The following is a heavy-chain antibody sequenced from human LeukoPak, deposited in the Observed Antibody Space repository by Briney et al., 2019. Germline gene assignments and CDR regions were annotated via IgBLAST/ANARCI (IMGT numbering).Heavy chain of an antibody. Sequence: GGSLRLPCAASGFIFRNAWMSWVRQAPGKGLEWVGRIKSKTDGGTTDYAAPVRGRFTILRDDSKNMLYLQMNSLKTEDTAVYYCTTDRLSPPGVLYYYYMDVWGKGTTVTVSS. CDR1: GFIFRNAW. CDR3: TTDRLSPPGVLYYYYMDV. J-gene: IGHJ6*03. D-gene: IGHD3-10*01. V-gene: IGHV3-15*01. CDR2: IKSKTDGGTT.